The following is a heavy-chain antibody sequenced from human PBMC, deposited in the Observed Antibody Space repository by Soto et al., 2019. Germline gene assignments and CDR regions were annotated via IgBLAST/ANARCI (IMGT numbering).Heavy chain of an antibody. CDR3: ARGYCSGGSWYSYFQH. D-gene: IGHD2-15*01. CDR1: GGTFSSSA. V-gene: IGHV1-69*01. J-gene: IGHJ1*01. CDR2: VIPIFGTA. Sequence: QVQLVQSGAEVKKPGSSVKVSCKASGGTFSSSAISWVRQAPGQGLEWMGGVIPIFGTANYAQKFQGRVTITADESTSTADMELSSLRSEDTAVYYCARGYCSGGSWYSYFQHWGQGTLVTVSS.